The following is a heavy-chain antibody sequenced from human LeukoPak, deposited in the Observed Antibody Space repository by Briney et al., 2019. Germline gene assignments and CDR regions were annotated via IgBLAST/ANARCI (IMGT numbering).Heavy chain of an antibody. D-gene: IGHD4-23*01. Sequence: SVKVSCKVSGGTFSSYGISWGRQAPGQGPEWMGGIIPIFGTANYAQKFQGRVTITADESTITAYMDLSTLKSEDTAVYYCARDGITTVVTRGDYYYYGMDVWGQGTTVTVSS. J-gene: IGHJ6*02. CDR1: GGTFSSYG. V-gene: IGHV1-69*01. CDR3: ARDGITTVVTRGDYYYYGMDV. CDR2: IIPIFGTA.